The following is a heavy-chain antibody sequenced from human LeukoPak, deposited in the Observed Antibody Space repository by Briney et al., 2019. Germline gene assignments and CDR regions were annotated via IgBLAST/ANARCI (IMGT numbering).Heavy chain of an antibody. Sequence: GGSLRLSCAASGFTFSNYWMTWVRQAPGKGLEWVAHINQDGSEEHYMDSVKARFTISRDNAKNSLSLQMNSLRAEDTAVYYCVRDGGVSGYDLLDYWGQGTLVTVSS. D-gene: IGHD5-12*01. CDR1: GFTFSNYW. V-gene: IGHV3-7*01. CDR3: VRDGGVSGYDLLDY. CDR2: INQDGSEE. J-gene: IGHJ4*02.